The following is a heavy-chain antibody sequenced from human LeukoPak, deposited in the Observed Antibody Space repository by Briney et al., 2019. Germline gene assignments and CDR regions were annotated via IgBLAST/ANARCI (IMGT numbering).Heavy chain of an antibody. J-gene: IGHJ6*03. CDR2: IDHTVIT. Sequence: PSETLSLTCAVSDDSITIYYLTWVRQPPGKGLEWVGYIDHTVITNYNPSLNSRVTISRDTSKNHFYLELSSATAADTAVYFCARGGVSSNTWYSTYYYYFYMDVWGKGTTVTVSS. D-gene: IGHD4-11*01. V-gene: IGHV4-59*12. CDR1: DDSITIYY. CDR3: ARGGVSSNTWYSTYYYYFYMDV.